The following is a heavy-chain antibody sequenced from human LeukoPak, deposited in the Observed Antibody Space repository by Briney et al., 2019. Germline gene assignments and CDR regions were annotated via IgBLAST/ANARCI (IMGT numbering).Heavy chain of an antibody. CDR1: GLAFSSYS. V-gene: IGHV3-30*04. D-gene: IGHD3-3*01. Sequence: GGSLRLSCVASGLAFSSYSMHWVRQAPGKGLEWVGVISYDGSDEYYTDSVKGRFTISRDNSKNTVYLQMNSLRADDTAVYYCARDFTPEWFDIHWGQGTLVTIS. CDR2: ISYDGSDE. CDR3: ARDFTPEWFDIH. J-gene: IGHJ4*02.